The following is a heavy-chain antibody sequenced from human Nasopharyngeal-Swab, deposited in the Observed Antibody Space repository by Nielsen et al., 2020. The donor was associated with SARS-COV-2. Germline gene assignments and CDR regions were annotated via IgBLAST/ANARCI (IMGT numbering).Heavy chain of an antibody. J-gene: IGHJ3*02. CDR3: ARGKRLLWFGESDLFDI. V-gene: IGHV4-59*01. CDR2: IYYSGST. CDR1: GGSISSYY. Sequence: SETLSLTCTVSGGSISSYYWNWIRQPPGKGLEWIGYIYYSGSTNYNPSLKSRVTISVDTSKNQFSLKLSSVTAADTAVYYCARGKRLLWFGESDLFDIWGLGTMVNVSS. D-gene: IGHD3-10*01.